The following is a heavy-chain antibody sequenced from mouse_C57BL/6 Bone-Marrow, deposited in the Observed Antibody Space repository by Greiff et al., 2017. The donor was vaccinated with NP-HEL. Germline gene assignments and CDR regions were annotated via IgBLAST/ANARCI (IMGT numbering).Heavy chain of an antibody. Sequence: QVTLKVSGPGLLQSSQTLSLTCSFSGFSLSTSGMGVSWIRQPSGKGLEWLAHIYWDDDKRYNPSLKSRLTISKDTSRNQVFLKITSVDTADTATDYCARSTAQAPFAYWGQGTLVTVSA. J-gene: IGHJ3*01. CDR1: GFSLSTSGMG. CDR2: IYWDDDK. CDR3: ARSTAQAPFAY. D-gene: IGHD3-2*02. V-gene: IGHV8-12*01.